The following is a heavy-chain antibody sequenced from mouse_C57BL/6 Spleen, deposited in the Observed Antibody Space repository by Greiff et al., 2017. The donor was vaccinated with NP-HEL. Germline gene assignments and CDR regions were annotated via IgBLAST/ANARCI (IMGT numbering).Heavy chain of an antibody. Sequence: EVKLMESGGGLVKPGGSLKLSCAASGFTFSSYTMSWVRQTPEKRLEWVATISGGGGNTYYPDSVKGRFTISRDNAKNTLYLQMSSLRSEDTALYYCARHYYGSSYWFAYWGQRTLVTVSA. D-gene: IGHD1-1*01. J-gene: IGHJ3*01. CDR2: ISGGGGNT. V-gene: IGHV5-9*01. CDR3: ARHYYGSSYWFAY. CDR1: GFTFSSYT.